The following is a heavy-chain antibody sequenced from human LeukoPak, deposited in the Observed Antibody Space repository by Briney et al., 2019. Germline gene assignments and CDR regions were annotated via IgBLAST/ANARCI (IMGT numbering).Heavy chain of an antibody. V-gene: IGHV4-59*01. D-gene: IGHD4-23*01. Sequence: SETLSLTCTVSGGSISSYYWSWIRQPPGKGLEWIGYIYYSGSTNYNPSLKSRVTISVDTSKNQLSLKLSSVTAADTAVYYCARVVKDYGGNSGWFDPWGQGTLVTVSS. CDR1: GGSISSYY. CDR2: IYYSGST. J-gene: IGHJ5*02. CDR3: ARVVKDYGGNSGWFDP.